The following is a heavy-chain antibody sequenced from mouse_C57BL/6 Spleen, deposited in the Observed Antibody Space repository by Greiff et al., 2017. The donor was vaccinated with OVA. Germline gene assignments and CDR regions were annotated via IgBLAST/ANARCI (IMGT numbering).Heavy chain of an antibody. CDR2: IVPKMLCT. V-gene: IGHV1-72*01. D-gene: IGHD2-1*01. CDR3: ARSEVYYGNYDFDY. J-gene: IGHJ2*01. CDR1: GYTFTSYW. Sequence: QVQLQQPGAELVQPGASGKRSGRASGYTFTSYWMHGGKKRPGRGLDLIGRIVPKMLCTKYKWKFKSKATLTVDKPSSTAYMQLSSLTSEDSAVYYCARSEVYYGNYDFDYWGQGTTLTVSS.